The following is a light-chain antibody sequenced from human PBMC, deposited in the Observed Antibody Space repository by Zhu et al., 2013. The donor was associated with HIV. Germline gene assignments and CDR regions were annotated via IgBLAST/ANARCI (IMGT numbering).Light chain of an antibody. Sequence: EIVLTQSPATLSLSPGERATLSCRASQSIDTYLAWYQQKPGQAPRLLMYDASNRATGIPARFSGTGSGTDFTLTISSLEPEDVAVYYCQQRSNWPPFTFGGGTKVEIK. CDR1: QSIDTY. J-gene: IGKJ4*01. CDR2: DAS. V-gene: IGKV3-11*01. CDR3: QQRSNWPPFT.